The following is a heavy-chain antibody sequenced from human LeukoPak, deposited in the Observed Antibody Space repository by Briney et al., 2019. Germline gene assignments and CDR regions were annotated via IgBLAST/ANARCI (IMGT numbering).Heavy chain of an antibody. D-gene: IGHD3-3*01. CDR3: ARGNFWSGRDAFDI. J-gene: IGHJ3*02. CDR1: GFTFSSYW. CDR2: INTDGSTT. Sequence: HPGGSLRLSCAASGFTFSSYWMHWVRQAPGKGLVWVSRINTDGSTTSYADSVKGRFTISRDNAKNTLYLQMNSLRAEDTAVYYCARGNFWSGRDAFDIWGQGTMVTVSS. V-gene: IGHV3-74*01.